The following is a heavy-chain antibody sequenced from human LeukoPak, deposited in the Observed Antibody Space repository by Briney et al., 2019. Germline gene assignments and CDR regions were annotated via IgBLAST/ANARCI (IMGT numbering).Heavy chain of an antibody. Sequence: SETLSLTCTVSGGSISSSSYYWGWIRQPPGKGLEWIGSTYYSGSTYYNPSLKRRVTISVDTSKNQFSLKLSSVTAADTAVYYCARRSSLVVADYWGQGTLVTVSS. CDR2: TYYSGST. CDR1: GGSISSSSYY. CDR3: ARRSSLVVADY. D-gene: IGHD2-15*01. V-gene: IGHV4-39*01. J-gene: IGHJ4*02.